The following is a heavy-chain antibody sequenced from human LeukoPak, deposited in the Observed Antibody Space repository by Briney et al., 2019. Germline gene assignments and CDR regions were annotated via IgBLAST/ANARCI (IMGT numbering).Heavy chain of an antibody. D-gene: IGHD4-17*01. CDR1: GGTFSSYA. V-gene: IGHV1-69*06. J-gene: IGHJ4*02. CDR3: ARAYPSSLYKGDYVHPYYLDY. CDR2: IIPIFGTT. Sequence: SVKVSCKASGGTFSSYAISWVRQAPGQGLEWMGGIIPIFGTTIYAQKFQGRVTITADKSTCTAYMELSSLRSEDTAVYYCARAYPSSLYKGDYVHPYYLDYWGQGTLVTVSS.